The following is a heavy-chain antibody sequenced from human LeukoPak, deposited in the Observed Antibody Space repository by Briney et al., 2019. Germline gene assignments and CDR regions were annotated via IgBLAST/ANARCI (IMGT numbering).Heavy chain of an antibody. D-gene: IGHD3-22*01. CDR2: INPSGGST. Sequence: GPVKVSCKASGGTFSSYAISWVRQAPGQGLEWMGIINPSGGSTSYAQKFQGRVTMTRDTSTSTVYMELSSLRPEDTAVYYCAREHTGYSSGYPGDYWGRGTLVTVSS. CDR3: AREHTGYSSGYPGDY. CDR1: GGTFSSYA. J-gene: IGHJ4*02. V-gene: IGHV1-46*01.